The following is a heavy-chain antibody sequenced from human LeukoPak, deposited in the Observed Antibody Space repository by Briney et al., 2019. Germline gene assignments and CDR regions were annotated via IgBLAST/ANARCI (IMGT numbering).Heavy chain of an antibody. CDR2: ISGSTSST. Sequence: GGSLRLSCAASGFTFSSYAMSWVRQAPGKGLEWVSTISGSTSSTYYADSVKGRFTISRDNAKNTLYLQMNSLRAEDTAVYYCARWVATGGWFDPWGQGTLVTVSS. CDR1: GFTFSSYA. J-gene: IGHJ5*02. D-gene: IGHD4-4*01. V-gene: IGHV3-23*01. CDR3: ARWVATGGWFDP.